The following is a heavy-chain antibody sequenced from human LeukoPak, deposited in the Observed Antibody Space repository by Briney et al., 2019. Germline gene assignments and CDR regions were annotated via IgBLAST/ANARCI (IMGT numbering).Heavy chain of an antibody. CDR1: GYTFTSYG. CDR3: ARDRSDSSSWYVGADY. Sequence: ASVTVSCTSSGYTFTSYGISWVRQAPGQGLEWMGWISAYNGNTNYAQKIQGRVTMTTDTSTSTAYMELRSLRSDDTAVYYCARDRSDSSSWYVGADYWGQGTLVTVSS. CDR2: ISAYNGNT. V-gene: IGHV1-18*01. D-gene: IGHD6-13*01. J-gene: IGHJ4*02.